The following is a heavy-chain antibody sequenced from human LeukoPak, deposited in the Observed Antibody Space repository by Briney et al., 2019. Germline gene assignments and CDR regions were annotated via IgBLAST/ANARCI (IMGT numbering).Heavy chain of an antibody. CDR2: IYFGESDT. CDR1: GYSFTTYW. J-gene: IGHJ6*02. Sequence: GESLQISCKASGYSFTTYWIGWVRQMPGRGLEWIGIIYFGESDTRYSPSFQGQVTISADKSIGTAYLQWSSLKASDTAVYYCARTELQRPYYYYGMDVWGQGTTVTVSS. CDR3: ARTELQRPYYYYGMDV. V-gene: IGHV5-51*01. D-gene: IGHD1-1*01.